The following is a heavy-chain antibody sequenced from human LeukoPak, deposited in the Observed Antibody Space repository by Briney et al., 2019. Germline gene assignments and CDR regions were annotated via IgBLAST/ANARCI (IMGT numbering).Heavy chain of an antibody. CDR3: ARDLSGPSFY. J-gene: IGHJ4*02. CDR1: GFTFSSYW. D-gene: IGHD2-15*01. CDR2: IKQDGSEK. V-gene: IGHV3-7*01. Sequence: GGSLRLSCAASGFTFSSYWMSWVRQAPGKGLEWVANIKQDGSEKYYVVSVKGRFTISRDNAQSSLYLQLNSLRAEDTAVYYCARDLSGPSFYWGQGTQVTVSS.